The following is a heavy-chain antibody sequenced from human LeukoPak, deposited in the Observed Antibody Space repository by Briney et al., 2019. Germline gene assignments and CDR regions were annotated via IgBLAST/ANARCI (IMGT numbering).Heavy chain of an antibody. CDR2: IIPIFGTA. CDR3: ASIEDYYDSSGPGGTFDY. D-gene: IGHD3-22*01. V-gene: IGHV1-69*13. Sequence: SVKVSCKASGGTLSSYAISWVRQAPGQGLEWMGGIIPIFGTANYAQKFQGRVTITADESTSTAYMELSSLRSEDTAVYYCASIEDYYDSSGPGGTFDYWGQGTLVTVSS. CDR1: GGTLSSYA. J-gene: IGHJ4*02.